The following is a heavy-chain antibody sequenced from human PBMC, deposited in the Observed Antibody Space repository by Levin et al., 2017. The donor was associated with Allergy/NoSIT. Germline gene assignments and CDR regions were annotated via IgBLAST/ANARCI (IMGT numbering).Heavy chain of an antibody. CDR3: ARDTGGGYSSSSSYYFDY. D-gene: IGHD6-6*01. J-gene: IGHJ4*02. V-gene: IGHV3-48*02. CDR1: GFTFSSYS. CDR2: ISSSSTTI. Sequence: QTGGSLRLSCAASGFTFSSYSVNWVRQAPGKGLEWVSYISSSSTTIYYADSVKGRFTISRDNAKNSLYLQMNSLRDEDTAVYYCARDTGGGYSSSSSYYFDYWGQGTLVTVSS.